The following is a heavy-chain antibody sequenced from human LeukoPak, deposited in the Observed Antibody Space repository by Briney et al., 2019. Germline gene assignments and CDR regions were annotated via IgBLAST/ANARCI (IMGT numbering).Heavy chain of an antibody. CDR2: IYSGGYT. CDR3: ARTAAGTFFDY. V-gene: IGHV3-53*01. J-gene: IGHJ4*02. D-gene: IGHD6-19*01. Sequence: PGGSLRLSCAVSGLTVSSNYMSWVRQAPGKGLEWVSIIYSGGYTFYADSVKGRFTISRDNSKNTLYLQMNSLRAEDTAVYYCARTAAGTFFDYWGQGTLVTVSS. CDR1: GLTVSSNY.